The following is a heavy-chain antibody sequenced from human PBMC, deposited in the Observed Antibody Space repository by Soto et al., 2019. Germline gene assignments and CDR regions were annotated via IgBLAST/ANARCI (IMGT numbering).Heavy chain of an antibody. Sequence: PSETLSLTCAVYGGSFSGFYWSWIRQPPGKGLEWIGEIDQSGSTNYNPSLKSRVTISVDTSKIQLSLKLTSVTAADTAVYYCARGRYDFWSGYSFNLGYWGQGTLVTVSS. CDR2: IDQSGST. CDR3: ARGRYDFWSGYSFNLGY. V-gene: IGHV4-34*01. J-gene: IGHJ4*02. CDR1: GGSFSGFY. D-gene: IGHD3-3*01.